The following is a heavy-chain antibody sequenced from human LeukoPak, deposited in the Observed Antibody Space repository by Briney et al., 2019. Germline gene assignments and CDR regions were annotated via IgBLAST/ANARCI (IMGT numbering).Heavy chain of an antibody. D-gene: IGHD6-19*01. Sequence: PGGSLRPSCAASGFTFSSYWMHWVRQAPGKGLEWVSGISWNSGSIGYADSVKGRFTISRDNAKNSLYLQMNSLRAEDTALYYCAKDVSFQGGLYEQWLVLNAFDIWGQGTMVTVSS. CDR3: AKDVSFQGGLYEQWLVLNAFDI. CDR2: ISWNSGSI. J-gene: IGHJ3*02. CDR1: GFTFSSYW. V-gene: IGHV3-9*01.